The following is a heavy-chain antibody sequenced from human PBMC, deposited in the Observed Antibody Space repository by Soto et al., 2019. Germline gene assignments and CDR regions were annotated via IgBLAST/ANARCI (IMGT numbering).Heavy chain of an antibody. J-gene: IGHJ3*02. CDR1: GGAVSGSSYY. Sequence: SEALCLAGRFSGGAVSGSSYYWGWIRQPPGKGLEWIGSIYYSGSTYYNPSLKSRVPISVDTSKNQFSLKLSSVTAADTAVYYCARRGSHCSGGSCNGAFDIWGQGTMVT. V-gene: IGHV4-39*01. CDR2: IYYSGST. D-gene: IGHD2-15*01. CDR3: ARRGSHCSGGSCNGAFDI.